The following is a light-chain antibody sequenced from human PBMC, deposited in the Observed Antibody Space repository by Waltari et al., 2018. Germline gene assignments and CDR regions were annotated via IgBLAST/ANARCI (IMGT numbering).Light chain of an antibody. V-gene: IGLV2-8*01. Sequence: QSALTQPPSASGSPGQSVTIPCPGSSRDVRCSNFVSWYQQHPGKAPKLMIYGVDKRPSGVPDRFSGSKSGNTASLTVSGLQAEDEADYFCASYASTRKVFGGGTKLTVL. CDR1: SRDVRCSNF. CDR3: ASYASTRKV. CDR2: GVD. J-gene: IGLJ3*02.